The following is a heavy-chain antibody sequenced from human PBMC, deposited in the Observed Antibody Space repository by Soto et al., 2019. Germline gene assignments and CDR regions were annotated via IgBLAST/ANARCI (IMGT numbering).Heavy chain of an antibody. D-gene: IGHD6-13*01. Sequence: ASVKVSCKASGYTFTGYYMHWVRQAPGQGLEWMGWINPNSGGTNYAQKFQGWVTMTRDTSISTAYMELSRLRSDDTAVYYCARVPGSSSSWTLFDYWGQGTLVTVSS. CDR2: INPNSGGT. CDR3: ARVPGSSSSWTLFDY. CDR1: GYTFTGYY. V-gene: IGHV1-2*04. J-gene: IGHJ4*02.